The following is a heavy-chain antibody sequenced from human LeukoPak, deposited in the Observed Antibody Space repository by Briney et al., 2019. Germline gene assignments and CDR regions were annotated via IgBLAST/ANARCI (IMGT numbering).Heavy chain of an antibody. D-gene: IGHD3-3*01. CDR3: AREITIFGLGDAFDI. CDR1: GFTFSSYA. CDR2: ISYDGSNK. J-gene: IGHJ3*02. Sequence: PGRSLRLSCAASGFTFSSYAMHWVRQAPGKGLEWVAVISYDGSNKYYADSVKGRFTISRDNSKNTLYLQMNSLRAEDTAVYYCAREITIFGLGDAFDIWGQGTMVTVPS. V-gene: IGHV3-30*01.